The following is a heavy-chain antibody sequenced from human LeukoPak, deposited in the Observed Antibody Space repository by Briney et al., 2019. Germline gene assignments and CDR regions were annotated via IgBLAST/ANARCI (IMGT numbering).Heavy chain of an antibody. V-gene: IGHV4-59*01. J-gene: IGHJ3*02. CDR3: ARDLVTVTKGFDI. Sequence: SETLSLTCSVSGGSISSYLWNWIRQPPGKGLEWIGYISYIGSTNYNPSLKSRVTISIDTSKNQFSLKLTSVTAADTAVYYCARDLVTVTKGFDIWGQGTMVSVSS. CDR1: GGSISSYL. CDR2: ISYIGST. D-gene: IGHD4-17*01.